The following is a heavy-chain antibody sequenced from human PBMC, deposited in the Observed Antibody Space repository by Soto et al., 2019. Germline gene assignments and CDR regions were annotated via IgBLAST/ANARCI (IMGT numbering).Heavy chain of an antibody. V-gene: IGHV3-30-3*01. CDR1: GFTFSSYA. J-gene: IGHJ4*02. CDR3: AREGYYYDSSGYYYPFDY. Sequence: GGSLRLSCAASGFTFSSYAMHWVRQAPGKGLEWVAVISYDGSNKYYADSVKGRFIISRDNSKNTLYLQMNSLRAEDTAVYYCAREGYYYDSSGYYYPFDYWGQGTLVTVSS. D-gene: IGHD3-22*01. CDR2: ISYDGSNK.